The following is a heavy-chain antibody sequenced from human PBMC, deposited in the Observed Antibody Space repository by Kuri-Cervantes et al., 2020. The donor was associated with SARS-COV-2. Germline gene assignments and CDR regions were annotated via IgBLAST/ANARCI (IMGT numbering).Heavy chain of an antibody. CDR1: GGSISSYY. V-gene: IGHV4-59*04. CDR2: IYHSGST. Sequence: GSLRLSCTVSGGSISSYYWSWIRQPAGKGLEWIGSIYHSGSTYYNPSLKSRVTISVDTSKNQFSLKLNSVTAADTAVYYCARLTMIVANYYFDYWGQGTLVTVSS. J-gene: IGHJ4*02. CDR3: ARLTMIVANYYFDY. D-gene: IGHD3-22*01.